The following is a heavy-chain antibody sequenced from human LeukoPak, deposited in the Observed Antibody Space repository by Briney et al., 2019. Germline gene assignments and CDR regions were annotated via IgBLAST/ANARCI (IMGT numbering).Heavy chain of an antibody. J-gene: IGHJ5*02. Sequence: GASVKVSCKASGYTFTGYYMHWVRQAPGQGLEWMGWINPSSGGTNYAQKFQGRVTMTRDTSISTAYMELSSDDTAVYYCARYGSGSEPFLTWGQGTLVTVSS. CDR1: GYTFTGYY. CDR2: INPSSGGT. D-gene: IGHD3-10*01. V-gene: IGHV1-2*02. CDR3: ARYGSGSEPFLT.